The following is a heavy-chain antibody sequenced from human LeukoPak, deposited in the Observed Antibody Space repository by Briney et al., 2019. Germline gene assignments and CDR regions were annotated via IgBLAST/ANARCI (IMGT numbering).Heavy chain of an antibody. Sequence: SETLSLTCTVSGGSISSSSYYWGWIRQPPGKGLEWIGSIYYSGSTYYNPSLKSRVTISVDTSKNQFSLKLSSVTAADTAVYYCVSLYYYDSSGYPRSFDWGEGPVVTVSS. CDR3: VSLYYYDSSGYPRSFD. CDR2: IYYSGST. D-gene: IGHD3-22*01. CDR1: GGSISSSSYY. V-gene: IGHV4-39*01. J-gene: IGHJ4*02.